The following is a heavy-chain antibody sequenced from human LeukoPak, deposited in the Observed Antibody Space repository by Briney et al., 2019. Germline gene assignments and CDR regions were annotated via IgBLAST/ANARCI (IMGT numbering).Heavy chain of an antibody. V-gene: IGHV1-18*01. CDR3: AKSGKPSGYDFIIEADQYFDY. CDR1: GYTFTSYG. CDR2: ISAYNGNT. J-gene: IGHJ4*02. D-gene: IGHD5-12*01. Sequence: ASVKVSCKASGYTFTSYGISWVRQAPGQGLEWMGWISAYNGNTNYAQKLQGRVTMTTDTSTSTAYMELRSLRSDDTAVYYCAKSGKPSGYDFIIEADQYFDYWGQGALVTVSS.